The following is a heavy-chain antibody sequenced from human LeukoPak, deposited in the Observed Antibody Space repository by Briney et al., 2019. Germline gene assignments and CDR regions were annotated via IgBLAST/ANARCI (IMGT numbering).Heavy chain of an antibody. Sequence: GGSLRLSCSASEFSFSGNAMNWVRQAPGKGLEWVSTISTGGGSAYYADSVKGRFTISRDKSKNMLYLQMNSLRAEDTAVYYCARTFMGATVFRDAFDIWGRGTMVTVSS. D-gene: IGHD1-26*01. J-gene: IGHJ3*02. CDR3: ARTFMGATVFRDAFDI. CDR2: ISTGGGSA. V-gene: IGHV3-23*01. CDR1: EFSFSGNA.